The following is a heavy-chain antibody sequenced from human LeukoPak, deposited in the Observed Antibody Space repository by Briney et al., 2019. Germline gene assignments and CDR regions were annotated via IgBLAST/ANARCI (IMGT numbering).Heavy chain of an antibody. CDR3: GRHAYGDSSAAFDI. D-gene: IGHD4-17*01. CDR1: GDSISSNYC. V-gene: IGHV4-4*02. J-gene: IGHJ3*02. Sequence: SETLSLTCAVSGDSISSNYCWRWVRQFPGKGLEWIGEVYRRGSTSYNPSLKSRVVISIDKSKSQYSLNLNSVTAADTAMYYCGRHAYGDSSAAFDIWGQGTMVIVSS. CDR2: VYRRGST.